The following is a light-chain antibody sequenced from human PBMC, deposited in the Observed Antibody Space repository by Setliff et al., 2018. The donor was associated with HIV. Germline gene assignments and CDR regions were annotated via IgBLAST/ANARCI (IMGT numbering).Light chain of an antibody. CDR3: QVWDSSSEIE. V-gene: IGLV3-21*03. Sequence: SYELTQPPSVSVAPGKTARITCGGNNIGCKSVHWYQQKAGQAPVLVLYDDRDRPSGIPERFSGSNSGNTATLTLTRVEAGDEADYYCQVWDSSSEIEFGGGTKVTVL. CDR2: DDR. CDR1: NIGCKS. J-gene: IGLJ2*01.